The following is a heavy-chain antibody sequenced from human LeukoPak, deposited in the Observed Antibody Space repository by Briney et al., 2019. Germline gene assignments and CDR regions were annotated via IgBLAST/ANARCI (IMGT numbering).Heavy chain of an antibody. D-gene: IGHD2-15*01. CDR2: ISIYNGNR. Sequence: GASVTVSCKASGYTFTSYGISGVRQAPGQGLEWMGWISIYNGNRNYPQKFQGRVTLTTDTSTSTAYMELRSLTSDDTAVYYCVRDWSGYCSGGSCPYYFDFWGQGTLVTVSS. V-gene: IGHV1-18*04. CDR3: VRDWSGYCSGGSCPYYFDF. J-gene: IGHJ4*02. CDR1: GYTFTSYG.